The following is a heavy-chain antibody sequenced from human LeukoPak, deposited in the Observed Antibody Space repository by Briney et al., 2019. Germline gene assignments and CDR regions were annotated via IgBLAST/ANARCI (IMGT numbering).Heavy chain of an antibody. CDR3: ARSMGSWSLKGFDY. CDR2: INTNTGNP. J-gene: IGHJ4*02. V-gene: IGHV7-4-1*01. Sequence: ASVKVSCKASGYIFTSYAMNWVRQAPGQGLEWMGWINTNTGNPTYAQGFTGRSVFSLDTSVSTAYLQIRSLKAEDTAVYYCARSMGSWSLKGFDYWGQGTLVTVSS. D-gene: IGHD2-15*01. CDR1: GYIFTSYA.